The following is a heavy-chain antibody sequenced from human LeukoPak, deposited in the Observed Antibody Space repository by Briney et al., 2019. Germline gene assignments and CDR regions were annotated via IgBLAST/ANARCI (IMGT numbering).Heavy chain of an antibody. CDR1: GYTFTGYY. Sequence: ASVKVSCKASGYTFTGYYMHWVRQAPGQGLEWMGWMNPNSGNTGYAQKFQGRVTMTRDTSISTAYMELSSLRSEDTAVYYCARANDYNNYGYYYYYMDVWGEGATVTVSS. D-gene: IGHD4-11*01. V-gene: IGHV1-8*02. CDR3: ARANDYNNYGYYYYYMDV. J-gene: IGHJ6*03. CDR2: MNPNSGNT.